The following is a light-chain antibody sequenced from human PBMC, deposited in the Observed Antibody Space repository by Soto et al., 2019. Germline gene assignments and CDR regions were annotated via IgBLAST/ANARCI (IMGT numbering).Light chain of an antibody. Sequence: EIVMTQSPATLSVSPGERATLSCRASQSVSSNLAWYQQKPGQAPRLLIYGASTRATGIPARFSGSGSGTQFTLSISSLQSEDFAVYSCQHYNSWPPWTFGQGTKVDIK. CDR2: GAS. J-gene: IGKJ1*01. CDR3: QHYNSWPPWT. V-gene: IGKV3-15*01. CDR1: QSVSSN.